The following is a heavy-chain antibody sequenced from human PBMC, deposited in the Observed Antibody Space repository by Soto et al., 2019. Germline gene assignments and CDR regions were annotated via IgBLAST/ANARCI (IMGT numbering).Heavy chain of an antibody. V-gene: IGHV3-30*04. Sequence: GGSLRLSCAASGFTFTTYDINWVRQAPGKGLEWVAVISNDGRGKYYADSVKGRFTISRDNSKNTLYPQMNSLRSDDTAVYYCARDQCFGGGRSCYYFDFWGQGTLVTVSS. CDR1: GFTFTTYD. J-gene: IGHJ4*02. CDR2: ISNDGRGK. CDR3: ARDQCFGGGRSCYYFDF. D-gene: IGHD2-15*01.